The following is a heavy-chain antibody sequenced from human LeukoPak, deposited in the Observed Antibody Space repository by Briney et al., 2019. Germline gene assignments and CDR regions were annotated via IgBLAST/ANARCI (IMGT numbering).Heavy chain of an antibody. V-gene: IGHV3-30*02. D-gene: IGHD1-26*01. CDR2: IRYDGSNK. Sequence: GGSLRLSCAASGFTFSSYGMHWVRQAPGKGLEWVAFIRYDGSNKYYADSVKGRFTISRDNSKNTLYLQMNSLRAEDTAVYYRAKSQTTYSGSYYGIWGQGTMVTVSS. J-gene: IGHJ3*02. CDR3: AKSQTTYSGSYYGI. CDR1: GFTFSSYG.